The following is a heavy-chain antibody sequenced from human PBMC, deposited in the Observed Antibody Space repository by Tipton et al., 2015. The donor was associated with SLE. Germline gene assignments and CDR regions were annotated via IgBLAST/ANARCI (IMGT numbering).Heavy chain of an antibody. V-gene: IGHV4-59*11. Sequence: TLSLPCTVSGGSISSHYWSWIRQPSGKGLEWIGYIYYSGSISYNPSLKSQVTISVDTSKNQFSLKLSSVNAADTAVYYCARDAIAVAFDYWGQGTLVTVSS. CDR2: IYYSGSI. CDR1: GGSISSHY. J-gene: IGHJ4*02. CDR3: ARDAIAVAFDY. D-gene: IGHD6-19*01.